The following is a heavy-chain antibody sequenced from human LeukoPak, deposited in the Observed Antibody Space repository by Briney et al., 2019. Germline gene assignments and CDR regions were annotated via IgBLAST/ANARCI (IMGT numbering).Heavy chain of an antibody. Sequence: GGSLRLSCAASGFTFSSYSMNWVRQAPGMGLRWVSAISGSGGSTYYADSVKGRFTISRDNSKNTLYLQMNSLRAEDTAVYYCARQPQYYYDSSAYWNYWGQGTLVTVSS. V-gene: IGHV3-23*01. CDR1: GFTFSSYS. CDR3: ARQPQYYYDSSAYWNY. CDR2: ISGSGGST. D-gene: IGHD3-22*01. J-gene: IGHJ4*02.